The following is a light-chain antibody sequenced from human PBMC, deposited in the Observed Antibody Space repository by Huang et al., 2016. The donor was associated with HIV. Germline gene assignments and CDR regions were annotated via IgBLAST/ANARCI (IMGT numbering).Light chain of an antibody. CDR3: LQSNSYPYT. CDR1: QSISSW. CDR2: KAS. J-gene: IGKJ2*01. V-gene: IGKV1-5*03. Sequence: DIQMTQSPSTLSASVGDRVTITCRASQSISSWLAWYQQMPGKAPKLLIYKASSLESGVPSRLNGSGSETEFTLTINSLQPGDFATYYCLQSNSYPYTFGQGTKLEI.